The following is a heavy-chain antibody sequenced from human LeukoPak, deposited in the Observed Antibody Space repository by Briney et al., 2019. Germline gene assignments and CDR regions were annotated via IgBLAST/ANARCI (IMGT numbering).Heavy chain of an antibody. CDR2: IYHSGST. CDR1: GYSISSGYY. Sequence: SETLSLTCTVSGYSISSGYYWGWIRQPPGKGLEWIGSIYHSGSTYYNPSLKSRVTISVDTSKNQFSLKLSSVTAADTAVYYCAIRNRGDGCGGSCHDDAFDIWGQGTMVTVSS. CDR3: AIRNRGDGCGGSCHDDAFDI. D-gene: IGHD2-15*01. J-gene: IGHJ3*02. V-gene: IGHV4-38-2*02.